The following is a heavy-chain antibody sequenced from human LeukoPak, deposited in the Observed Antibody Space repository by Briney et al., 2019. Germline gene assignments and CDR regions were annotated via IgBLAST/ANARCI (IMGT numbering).Heavy chain of an antibody. V-gene: IGHV3-48*04. D-gene: IGHD2-15*01. Sequence: GGSLRLSCAAYGFTFSSYSMNWVRQAPGKGLEWVSYISSSGSNIYYADYVKGRFTISRDNAKNSLYLQINSLRVEDTAVYYCAREGSGQGVVWGKGTTVTVSS. J-gene: IGHJ6*04. CDR1: GFTFSSYS. CDR2: ISSSGSNI. CDR3: AREGSGQGVV.